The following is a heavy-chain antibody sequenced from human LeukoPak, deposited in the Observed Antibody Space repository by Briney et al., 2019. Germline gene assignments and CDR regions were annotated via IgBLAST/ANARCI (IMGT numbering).Heavy chain of an antibody. Sequence: GGSQRLSCAASGFTFSSYGMSWVRQAPGKGLEWVSAISGSGGSTYYADSVKGRFTISRDNSKNTLYLQMNSLRAEDTAVYYCATSSYKSTMIVVVTYFDYWGQGTLVTVSS. V-gene: IGHV3-23*01. CDR1: GFTFSSYG. CDR2: ISGSGGST. J-gene: IGHJ4*02. D-gene: IGHD3-22*01. CDR3: ATSSYKSTMIVVVTYFDY.